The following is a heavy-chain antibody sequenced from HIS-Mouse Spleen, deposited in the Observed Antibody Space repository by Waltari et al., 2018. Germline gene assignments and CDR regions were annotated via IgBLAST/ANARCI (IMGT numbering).Heavy chain of an antibody. V-gene: IGHV4-39*07. CDR3: AREIPYSSSWYDWYFDL. CDR1: GGSISSSSYY. CDR2: IYYSGST. J-gene: IGHJ2*01. D-gene: IGHD6-13*01. Sequence: QLQLQESGPGLVKPSETLSLTCTVSGGSISSSSYYWGWIRQHPGKGLEWIGSIYYSGSTYYNPSLKSRVTIPVDTSKNQFALKLSSVTAADTAVYYCAREIPYSSSWYDWYFDLWGRGTLVTVSS.